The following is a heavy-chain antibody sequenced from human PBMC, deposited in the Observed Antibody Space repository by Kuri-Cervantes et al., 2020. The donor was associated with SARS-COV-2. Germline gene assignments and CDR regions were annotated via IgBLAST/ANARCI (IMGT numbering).Heavy chain of an antibody. D-gene: IGHD2-15*01. J-gene: IGHJ6*03. Sequence: GGSLRLSCAASGFTFSSYSMNWVRQAPGKGLEWVSSIRRNSSEIYYADSVKGRFTISRDNAKNSLYLQMNSLRAEDAAVYYCASACSCHDNYYYYYYIDVWGKGTTVTVSS. CDR3: ASACSCHDNYYYYYYIDV. CDR1: GFTFSSYS. V-gene: IGHV3-21*01. CDR2: IRRNSSEI.